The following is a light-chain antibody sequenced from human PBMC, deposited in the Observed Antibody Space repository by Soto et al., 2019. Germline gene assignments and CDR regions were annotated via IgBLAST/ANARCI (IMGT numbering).Light chain of an antibody. CDR2: AAS. V-gene: IGKV3-11*01. Sequence: EILLTQSPATLSLSPGARAPLSCRASQSVSSYLAWYQQKPGQAPGLLIYAASSRATGIPARFSGSGSGTDFTLTISSLEPEDFAVYYCQQRSNWPITFGQGTRLEIK. CDR3: QQRSNWPIT. CDR1: QSVSSY. J-gene: IGKJ5*01.